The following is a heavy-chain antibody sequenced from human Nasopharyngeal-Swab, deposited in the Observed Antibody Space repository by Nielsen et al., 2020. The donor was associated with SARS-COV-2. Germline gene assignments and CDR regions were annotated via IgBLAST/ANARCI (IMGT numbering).Heavy chain of an antibody. V-gene: IGHV3-23*01. CDR2: ISGSGGST. J-gene: IGHJ5*02. Sequence: GESLKISCTASGFTFGDYAMSWVRQAPGKGLEWVSAISGSGGSTYYADSVKGRFTISRDNSKNTLYLQMNSLRAEDTAVYYCAKYYDPRGQGTLVTVSS. CDR1: GFTFGDYA. D-gene: IGHD3-22*01. CDR3: AKYYDP.